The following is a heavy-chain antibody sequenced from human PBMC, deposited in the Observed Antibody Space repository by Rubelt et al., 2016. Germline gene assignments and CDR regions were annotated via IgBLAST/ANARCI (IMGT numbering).Heavy chain of an antibody. CDR3: ARDLSGSYLDY. CDR2: TSAYNGKK. Sequence: QVRLVQSGAEVKKPGASVKVSCKASGYTFTSYGISWVRQAPGQGLEWMGWTSAYNGKKNYEQKLKGRVTMTTDTSTSTAYMELRSLRSDDTAVYYCARDLSGSYLDYWGQGTLVTVSS. D-gene: IGHD6-19*01. J-gene: IGHJ4*02. CDR1: GYTFTSYG. V-gene: IGHV1-18*01.